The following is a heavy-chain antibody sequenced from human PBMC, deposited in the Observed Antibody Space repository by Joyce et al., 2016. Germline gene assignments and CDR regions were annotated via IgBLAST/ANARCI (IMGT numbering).Heavy chain of an antibody. Sequence: EVQLEESGGGLVQPGGSLRLSCAASGFTFSSYWMHWVRQAPGKGLVGVSRITYDGSGTNYADSVRGRCTISRDNAKNTLYLQMHNLRDEDTAVYYCARVGATWFDPWGQGTLVTVSS. CDR1: GFTFSSYW. J-gene: IGHJ5*02. D-gene: IGHD4-17*01. CDR2: ITYDGSGT. CDR3: ARVGATWFDP. V-gene: IGHV3-74*01.